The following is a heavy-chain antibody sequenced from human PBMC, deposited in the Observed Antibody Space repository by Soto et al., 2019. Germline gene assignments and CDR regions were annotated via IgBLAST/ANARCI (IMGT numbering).Heavy chain of an antibody. Sequence: ASVKVSCKASGYTFTSYAMHWVRQAPGQRLEWMGWINAGNGNTKYSQKFQGRVTITRDTSASIAYMELSSLRSEDTAVYYCARGINRNWFDPWGQGTLVTVSS. V-gene: IGHV1-3*01. J-gene: IGHJ5*02. CDR1: GYTFTSYA. CDR2: INAGNGNT. CDR3: ARGINRNWFDP.